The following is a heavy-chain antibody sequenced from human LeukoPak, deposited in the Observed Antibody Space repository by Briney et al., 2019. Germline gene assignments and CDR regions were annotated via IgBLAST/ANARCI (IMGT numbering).Heavy chain of an antibody. V-gene: IGHV1-18*01. J-gene: IGHJ4*02. CDR3: ARDRGPAKFMGYDSSGYYFGDDFDY. Sequence: SVKVPCKASGYTFTSYGISWVRQAPGQGLEWMGWISAYNGNTNYAQKLQGRVTMTTDTSTSTAYMELRSLRSDDTAVYYCARDRGPAKFMGYDSSGYYFGDDFDYWGQRTLVTVSS. CDR2: ISAYNGNT. D-gene: IGHD3-22*01. CDR1: GYTFTSYG.